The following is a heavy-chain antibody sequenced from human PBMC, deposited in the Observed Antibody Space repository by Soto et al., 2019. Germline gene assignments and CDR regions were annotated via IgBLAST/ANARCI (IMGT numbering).Heavy chain of an antibody. D-gene: IGHD3-16*02. V-gene: IGHV1-18*01. J-gene: IGHJ3*02. Sequence: GASVKVSCKASGYTFTSYGISWVRQAPGQGLERMGWISAYNGNTNYAQKLQGRVTVTTDTSTSTAYMELRSLRSDDTAVYYCARVPYDYIWGSYRPREKAFDSWGQGTRVTVAS. CDR2: ISAYNGNT. CDR1: GYTFTSYG. CDR3: ARVPYDYIWGSYRPREKAFDS.